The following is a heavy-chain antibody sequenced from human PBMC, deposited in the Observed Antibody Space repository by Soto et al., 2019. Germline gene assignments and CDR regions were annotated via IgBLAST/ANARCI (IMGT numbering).Heavy chain of an antibody. D-gene: IGHD6-6*01. CDR3: TRNPSSSSRGY. V-gene: IGHV3-73*01. J-gene: IGHJ4*02. CDR1: GFIFSESA. Sequence: GSLRLSCAASGFIFSESAIHWVRQASGKGLEWVGRIRSKTNNYATAFAASVKGRFTISRDDSKNTAYLQMNSLKTEDTAVYYCTRNPSSSSRGYWGQGTLVTVSS. CDR2: IRSKTNNYAT.